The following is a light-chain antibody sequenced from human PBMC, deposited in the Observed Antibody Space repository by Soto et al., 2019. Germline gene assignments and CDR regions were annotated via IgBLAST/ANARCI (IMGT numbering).Light chain of an antibody. Sequence: IQLTQSPSTLSGSVGDRVTITCRASQCISTYLALYQQKPGKAPKLLIYAASTLQSGVPSRFSGSGSGTGFTLTISCLQSEDFATYYCQQYYSYPLTFGGGTKVDIK. V-gene: IGKV1-9*01. CDR3: QQYYSYPLT. CDR1: QCISTY. J-gene: IGKJ4*01. CDR2: AAS.